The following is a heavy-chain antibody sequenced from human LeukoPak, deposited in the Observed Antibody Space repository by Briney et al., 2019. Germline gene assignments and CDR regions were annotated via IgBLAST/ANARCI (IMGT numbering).Heavy chain of an antibody. CDR2: ISGSGGST. V-gene: IGHV3-23*01. Sequence: GGSLRLSCAASGFTFSNSALSWVRQAPGKGLEWVSDISGSGGSTYYADSAKGRFTISRDNSKNTLYLQMNSLRVEDTAVYYCAKRIQSAMATGYWGQGTLVTVSS. CDR1: GFTFSNSA. J-gene: IGHJ4*02. D-gene: IGHD5-18*01. CDR3: AKRIQSAMATGY.